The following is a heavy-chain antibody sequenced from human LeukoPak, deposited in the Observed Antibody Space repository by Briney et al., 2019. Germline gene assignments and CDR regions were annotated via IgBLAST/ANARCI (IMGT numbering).Heavy chain of an antibody. CDR1: GFTFSSYA. V-gene: IGHV3-23*01. Sequence: GGSLRLSCAASGFTFSSYAMSWVRQAPGKGLEWVSAISGSGGSKYYADSVRGRFTISRDNSKNTLHLQMNSLRAEDTAVYYCAKDRHGDHGYFDYWGQGTLVTVSS. D-gene: IGHD4-17*01. CDR2: ISGSGGSK. CDR3: AKDRHGDHGYFDY. J-gene: IGHJ4*02.